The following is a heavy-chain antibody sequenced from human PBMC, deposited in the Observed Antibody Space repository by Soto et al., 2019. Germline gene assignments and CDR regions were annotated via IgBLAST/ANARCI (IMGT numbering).Heavy chain of an antibody. V-gene: IGHV4-39*01. CDR2: IYYSGST. CDR1: GGSISSSSYY. CDR3: ARLSGPGYCSGGSCYSGAFDI. Sequence: PSETLSLTCTVSGGSISSSSYYWGWIRQPPGRGLEWIGSIYYSGSTYYNPSLKSRVTISVDTSKNQFSLKLSSVTAADTAVYYCARLSGPGYCSGGSCYSGAFDIWGQGTMVTVSS. D-gene: IGHD2-15*01. J-gene: IGHJ3*02.